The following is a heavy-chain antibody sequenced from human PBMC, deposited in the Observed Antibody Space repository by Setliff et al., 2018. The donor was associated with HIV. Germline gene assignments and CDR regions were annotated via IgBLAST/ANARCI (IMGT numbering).Heavy chain of an antibody. CDR3: ARGRQGPYYYDSSGFSRGRYFDY. V-gene: IGHV4-34*01. CDR1: GGSFSGYY. J-gene: IGHJ4*02. CDR2: INHSGDT. Sequence: SETLSLTCAVYGGSFSGYYWSWIRQPPGKGLEWIGEINHSGDTNYNPSLKSRVTISADTSKNQFSLKLNSVTAADTAVYYCARGRQGPYYYDSSGFSRGRYFDYWGQGTLVTVSS. D-gene: IGHD3-22*01.